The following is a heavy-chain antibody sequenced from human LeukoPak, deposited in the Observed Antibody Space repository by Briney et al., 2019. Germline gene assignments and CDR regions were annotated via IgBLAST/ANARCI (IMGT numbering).Heavy chain of an antibody. V-gene: IGHV1-18*01. D-gene: IGHD3-3*01. CDR2: IIGYNGNT. Sequence: WASVKVSCKASGYTFTNYGLTWVRQAPGQGLEWMGWIIGYNGNTDYAQKVQDRVTMTTDTSTNTAYMELRNLRSEDTAVYYCARDWRIHNAFDIWGQGTMVTVSS. CDR1: GYTFTNYG. J-gene: IGHJ3*02. CDR3: ARDWRIHNAFDI.